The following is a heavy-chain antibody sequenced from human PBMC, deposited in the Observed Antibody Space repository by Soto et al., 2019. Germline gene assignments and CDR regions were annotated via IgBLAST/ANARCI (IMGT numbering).Heavy chain of an antibody. CDR3: AKRYYYDNSGLWDY. Sequence: VQLLESGGGLLQPGGSLRLSCAASGFTFSSYAMSWVRQAPGKGLEWVSAIISSGDSTYYTDSVKGRFTNSRDNSQNPLELQMNSLRAEDTAVYYCAKRYYYDNSGLWDYWGQGTLVTVSS. V-gene: IGHV3-23*01. J-gene: IGHJ4*02. CDR1: GFTFSSYA. CDR2: IISSGDST. D-gene: IGHD3-22*01.